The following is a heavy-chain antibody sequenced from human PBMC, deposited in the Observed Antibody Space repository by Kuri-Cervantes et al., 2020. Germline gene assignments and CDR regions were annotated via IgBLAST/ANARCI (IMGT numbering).Heavy chain of an antibody. D-gene: IGHD3-10*01. CDR2: INPNSGGT. J-gene: IGHJ6*02. CDR1: GGTFSSYT. V-gene: IGHV1-2*02. CDR3: AMEWGSGGAYYYFGMDV. Sequence: ASAKVSCKASGGTFSSYTISWVRQAPGQGLEWMGWINPNSGGTIYGQKFQGRVTMTRDQSISTAYMLLSRLSSDDTAVYYCAMEWGSGGAYYYFGMDVWGQGATVTVSS.